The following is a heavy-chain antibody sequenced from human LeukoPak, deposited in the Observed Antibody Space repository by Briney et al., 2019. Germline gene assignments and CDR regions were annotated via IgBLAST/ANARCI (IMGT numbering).Heavy chain of an antibody. V-gene: IGHV3-7*01. D-gene: IGHD3-22*01. Sequence: GGSLRLSCAASGFTFSSYWMSWVRQAPGKGLEWVANIKQDGSEKHYVDSVKGRFTISRDNAKNSLYLQMISLRAEDTAVYYCARWRYYDSSGYYYYFDYWGQGTLVTVSS. CDR3: ARWRYYDSSGYYYYFDY. J-gene: IGHJ4*02. CDR1: GFTFSSYW. CDR2: IKQDGSEK.